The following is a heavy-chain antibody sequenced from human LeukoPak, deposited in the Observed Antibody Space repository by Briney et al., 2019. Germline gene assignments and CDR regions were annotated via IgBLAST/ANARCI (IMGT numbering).Heavy chain of an antibody. V-gene: IGHV5-10-1*01. D-gene: IGHD2-2*01. CDR1: GYSFTSYW. Sequence: GESLKISCQGSGYSFTSYWISWVRQMPGKGLEWVGRIDPSDSYTNYSPSFQGHVTISGDKSISTAYLQWSSLKASDTALYYCARQIGYCSSTSCYVYFDYWGQGTLVTVSS. CDR3: ARQIGYCSSTSCYVYFDY. CDR2: IDPSDSYT. J-gene: IGHJ4*02.